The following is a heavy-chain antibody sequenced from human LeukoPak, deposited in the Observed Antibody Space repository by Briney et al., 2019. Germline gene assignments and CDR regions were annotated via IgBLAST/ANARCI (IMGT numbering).Heavy chain of an antibody. CDR2: IYYGEST. D-gene: IGHD6-19*01. CDR1: GGSISGYY. CDR3: ARRPYSSGWYYLDY. Sequence: SETLSLTCTVSGGSISGYYWNWIRQPPGGGLEWIWYIYYGESTNYNPSFKSRVTISVDTSKNQFSLKLTSVTAADTAVYYCARRPYSSGWYYLDYWGQGTLVTVSS. V-gene: IGHV4-59*01. J-gene: IGHJ4*02.